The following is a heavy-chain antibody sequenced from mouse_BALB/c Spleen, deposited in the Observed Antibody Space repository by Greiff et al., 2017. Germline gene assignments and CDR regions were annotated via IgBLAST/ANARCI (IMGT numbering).Heavy chain of an antibody. V-gene: IGHV5-17*02. J-gene: IGHJ3*01. CDR1: GFTFSSLG. Sequence: VVESGGGLVQPGGSRKLSCAASGFTFSSLGMHWVRQAPEKGLEWVAYISSGSSTIYYADTVKGRFTISRDNPKNTLFLQMTSLRSEDTAMYYCARSSTMITPFAYWGQGTLVTVSA. CDR3: ARSSTMITPFAY. D-gene: IGHD2-4*01. CDR2: ISSGSSTI.